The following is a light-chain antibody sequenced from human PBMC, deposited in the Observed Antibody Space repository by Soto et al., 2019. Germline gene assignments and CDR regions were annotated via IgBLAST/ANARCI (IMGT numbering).Light chain of an antibody. Sequence: QSALTHPPSVSGAPGQRVTISCTGSSSNIGAGYDVHWYQQLPGTAPKLLIYGNNNRPSGVPDRFSGSKSGTSASLAITGLQAEDEADYYCQSYDSSLSGYVFGTGTKVTVL. CDR2: GNN. CDR3: QSYDSSLSGYV. J-gene: IGLJ1*01. CDR1: SSNIGAGYD. V-gene: IGLV1-40*01.